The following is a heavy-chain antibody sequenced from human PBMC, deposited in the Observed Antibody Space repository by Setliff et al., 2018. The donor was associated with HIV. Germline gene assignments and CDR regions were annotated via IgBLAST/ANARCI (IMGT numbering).Heavy chain of an antibody. CDR3: ARGRYSSGLTDY. Sequence: ASVKVSCKASGYTFTGYAMHWVRQAPGQRLEWMGWINAGNGNTKYSQKFQGRVTITRDTSASTAYMDLSSLRSEDTAVYHCARGRYSSGLTDYWGQGTLVTVSS. D-gene: IGHD6-19*01. J-gene: IGHJ4*02. V-gene: IGHV1-3*01. CDR1: GYTFTGYA. CDR2: INAGNGNT.